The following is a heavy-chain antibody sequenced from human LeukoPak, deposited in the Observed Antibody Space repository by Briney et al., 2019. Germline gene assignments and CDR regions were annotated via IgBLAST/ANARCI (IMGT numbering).Heavy chain of an antibody. D-gene: IGHD2-15*01. CDR3: AKEPSCSGGSCYYFDY. J-gene: IGHJ4*02. Sequence: GGSLRLSCAASGFTFSSYSMNWVRQAPGKGLEWVSYISSSSSTIYYADSVKGRFTISRDNAKNSLYLQMNSLRAEDTAIYYCAKEPSCSGGSCYYFDYWGQGTLVTVSS. CDR2: ISSSSSTI. V-gene: IGHV3-48*01. CDR1: GFTFSSYS.